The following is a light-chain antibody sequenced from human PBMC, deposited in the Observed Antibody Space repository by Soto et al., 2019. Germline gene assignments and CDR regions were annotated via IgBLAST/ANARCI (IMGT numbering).Light chain of an antibody. V-gene: IGKV1-39*01. J-gene: IGKJ4*01. CDR2: AAS. CDR1: QSISTY. CDR3: HQTYGAPLT. Sequence: DIQMTQSPSSLSASVGDRVTITCRASQSISTYLIWYQQKPGKAPKLLIYAASTLQSGIPSRFSGSGSGTDFTLTINNLQPEDFATYYCHQTYGAPLTFGGGTSVEI.